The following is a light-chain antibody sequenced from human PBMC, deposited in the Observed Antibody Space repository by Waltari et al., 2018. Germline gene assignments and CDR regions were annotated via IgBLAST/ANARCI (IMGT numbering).Light chain of an antibody. V-gene: IGLV2-14*01. J-gene: IGLJ3*02. Sequence: QSALTQPDSVSRSPGPSLTTSCPGTNVDVEDYNYVPWYQQHPGKAPKLMIYDVTKRPSGVSNRFSGSKSGNTDSLTISGLQAEDEADYYCSSYTSSSTWVFGGGTKLTVL. CDR1: NVDVEDYNY. CDR3: SSYTSSSTWV. CDR2: DVT.